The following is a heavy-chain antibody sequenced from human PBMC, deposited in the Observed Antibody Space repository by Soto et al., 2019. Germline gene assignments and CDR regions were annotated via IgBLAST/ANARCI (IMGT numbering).Heavy chain of an antibody. CDR2: SYYSGST. Sequence: SETMSLTCTVSGGSISSSSYYWGWIRQPPGKGLEWIGSSYYSGSTYYNPSLKSRVTISVDTSKNQFSPKLSSVTAVDTAVYYCARQNSSGWYAYNWFDPWGQGTLVTVSS. V-gene: IGHV4-39*01. CDR1: GGSISSSSYY. CDR3: ARQNSSGWYAYNWFDP. J-gene: IGHJ5*02. D-gene: IGHD6-19*01.